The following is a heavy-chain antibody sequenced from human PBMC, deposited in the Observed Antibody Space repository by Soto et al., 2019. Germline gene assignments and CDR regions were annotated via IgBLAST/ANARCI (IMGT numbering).Heavy chain of an antibody. Sequence: NPSETLSLTCTVSGGSISSGDYYWSWIRQPPGKGLEWSGYIYYSGSTYYNPSLKSRVTISVDTSKNQFSLKLSSVTAADTAVYYCARELVAGKIFDYWGQGTLVTVSS. J-gene: IGHJ4*02. CDR1: GGSISSGDYY. CDR2: IYYSGST. V-gene: IGHV4-30-4*01. D-gene: IGHD6-19*01. CDR3: ARELVAGKIFDY.